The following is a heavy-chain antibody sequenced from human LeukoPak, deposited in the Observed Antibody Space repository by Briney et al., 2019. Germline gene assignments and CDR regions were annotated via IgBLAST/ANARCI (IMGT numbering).Heavy chain of an antibody. D-gene: IGHD3-9*01. CDR3: ARVDLLTGYYFFDY. J-gene: IGHJ4*02. V-gene: IGHV1-18*01. Sequence: ASVKVSCKASGYTFTSYAMNWVRQAPGQGLEWVGWIRGDNGNTNYAQKFQGRVTMTTETSTSTAYMELESLGSDETAVYYCARVDLLTGYYFFDYWGQGTLVTVSS. CDR1: GYTFTSYA. CDR2: IRGDNGNT.